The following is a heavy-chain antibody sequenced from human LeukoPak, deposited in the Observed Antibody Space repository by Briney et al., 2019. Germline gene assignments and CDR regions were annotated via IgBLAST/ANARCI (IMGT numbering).Heavy chain of an antibody. CDR1: GFTFSSYS. CDR2: ISSGSSTI. CDR3: ARSSGYPYFDY. D-gene: IGHD3-22*01. V-gene: IGHV3-48*01. J-gene: IGHJ4*02. Sequence: PGGSLRLSCAASGFTFSSYSMNWVRQAPGKGLEWVSYISSGSSTIYYADSVKGRFTISRDNAKNSLYLQMNSLRVEDTAVYYCARSSGYPYFDYWGQGTLVTVSS.